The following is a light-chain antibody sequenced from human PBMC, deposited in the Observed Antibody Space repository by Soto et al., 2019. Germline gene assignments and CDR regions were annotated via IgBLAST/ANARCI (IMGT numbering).Light chain of an antibody. CDR3: SSIVPGIVV. J-gene: IGLJ1*01. CDR1: SLDIGDHNS. Sequence: QSVLTQPAPVLGPPGQPITFSCFGTSLDIGDHNSVSWHQQYPGEAPKLLIFDVSNRPSGISNRFSGSKSGNTASLTISGLQAEDEAVYYCSSIVPGIVVFGTGTKVTVL. V-gene: IGLV2-14*03. CDR2: DVS.